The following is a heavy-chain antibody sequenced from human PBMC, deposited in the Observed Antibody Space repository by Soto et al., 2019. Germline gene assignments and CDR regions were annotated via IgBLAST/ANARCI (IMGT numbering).Heavy chain of an antibody. Sequence: ETLSRACAVSGASVSSGSYYWSWIRQPPGKGLEWSGYIDYSWITNYNPSLKSRVTISVDTSKNQFSLKLSSVTAADTAVYYCATIGFDILTGYPQFGLRGQGNLVTVYS. CDR2: IDYSWIT. D-gene: IGHD3-9*01. V-gene: IGHV4-61*01. CDR3: ATIGFDILTGYPQFGL. J-gene: IGHJ4*01. CDR1: GASVSSGSYY.